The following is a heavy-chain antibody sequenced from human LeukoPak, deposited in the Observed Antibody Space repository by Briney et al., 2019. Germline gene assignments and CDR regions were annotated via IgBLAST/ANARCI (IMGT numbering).Heavy chain of an antibody. CDR3: AGNNGRHGSGWYVSDH. D-gene: IGHD6-19*01. CDR2: IYHSGST. J-gene: IGHJ4*02. V-gene: IGHV4-39*07. CDR1: GGSISSDSYY. Sequence: SESLSLTCTVSGGSISSDSYYWGWIRQPPGKEPEWIGIIYHSGSTFYNPSLKSRVTISVDTSKNQFSLKLNSVTVADTAVYYCAGNNGRHGSGWYVSDHWGQGNLVTVSS.